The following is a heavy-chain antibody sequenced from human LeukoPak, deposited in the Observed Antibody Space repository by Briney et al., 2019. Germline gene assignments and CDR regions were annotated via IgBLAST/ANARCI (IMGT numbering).Heavy chain of an antibody. CDR1: GGSISSGSYY. CDR3: AGGRLNYYYYYYMDV. J-gene: IGHJ6*03. CDR2: IHYSGST. V-gene: IGHV4-61*01. Sequence: SETLSLTCTVSGGSISSGSYYWSWIRQPPGKGLEWTGYIHYSGSTNYNPSLKSRVTISVDTSKNQFPLKLSSVTAADTAVYYCAGGRLNYYYYYYMDVWGKGTTVTVSS.